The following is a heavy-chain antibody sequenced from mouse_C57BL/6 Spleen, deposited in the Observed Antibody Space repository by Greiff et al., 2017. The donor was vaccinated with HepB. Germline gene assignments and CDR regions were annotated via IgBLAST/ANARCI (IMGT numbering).Heavy chain of an antibody. CDR2: IYPRSGNT. V-gene: IGHV1-81*01. CDR1: GYTFTSYG. J-gene: IGHJ2*01. D-gene: IGHD1-1*01. Sequence: QVQLQQSGAELARPGASVKLSCKASGYTFTSYGISWVKQRTGQGLEWIGEIYPRSGNTYYNEKFKGKATLTADKSSSTAYMELRSLTSEDSAVYFCARLFYYGSSYSDYWGQGTTHTVSS. CDR3: ARLFYYGSSYSDY.